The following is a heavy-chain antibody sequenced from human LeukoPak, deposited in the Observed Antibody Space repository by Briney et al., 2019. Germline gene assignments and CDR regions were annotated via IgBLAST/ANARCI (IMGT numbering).Heavy chain of an antibody. CDR2: ISGSGGST. D-gene: IGHD5-18*01. CDR1: GFAFSSYW. J-gene: IGHJ4*02. V-gene: IGHV3-23*01. Sequence: GGSLRLSCAASGFAFSSYWMSWVRQAPGKGLEWVSAISGSGGSTYYADSVKGRFTISRDNSKNTLYLQMNSLRAEDTAVYYCAKDLFLRIQLWLYDYWGQGTLVTVSS. CDR3: AKDLFLRIQLWLYDY.